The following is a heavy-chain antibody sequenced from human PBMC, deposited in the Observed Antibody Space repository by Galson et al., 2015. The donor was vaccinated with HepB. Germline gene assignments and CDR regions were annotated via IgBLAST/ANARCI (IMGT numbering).Heavy chain of an antibody. D-gene: IGHD3-10*01. CDR2: INTNTGNP. Sequence: SVKVPCKASGYTFTSYAVNWVRQAPGQGLEWMGWINTNTGNPTYAQGFTGRFVFSLDTSVSTAYLQISSLKAEDTAVYYCARDWVVTMVRGVITPGVAWFDPWGQGTLVTVPS. J-gene: IGHJ5*02. CDR1: GYTFTSYA. V-gene: IGHV7-4-1*02. CDR3: ARDWVVTMVRGVITPGVAWFDP.